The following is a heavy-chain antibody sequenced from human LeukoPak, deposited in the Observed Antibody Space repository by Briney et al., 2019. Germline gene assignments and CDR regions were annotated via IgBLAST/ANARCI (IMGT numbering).Heavy chain of an antibody. CDR1: GYTFTSYA. CDR2: INAGNGNT. CDR3: ARGASSYYDSSDYFDY. Sequence: VASVKVSCKASGYTFTSYAMHWVRQAPGQRLEWMGWINAGNGNTKYSQEFQGRVTMTTDTSTSTAYMELRSLRSDDTAVYYCARGASSYYDSSDYFDYWGQGTLVTVSS. J-gene: IGHJ4*02. D-gene: IGHD3-22*01. V-gene: IGHV1-3*01.